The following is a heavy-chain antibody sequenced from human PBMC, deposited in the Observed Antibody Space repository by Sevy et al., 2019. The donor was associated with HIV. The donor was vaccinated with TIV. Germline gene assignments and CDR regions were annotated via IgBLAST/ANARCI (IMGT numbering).Heavy chain of an antibody. V-gene: IGHV3-15*07. D-gene: IGHD4-4*01. CDR3: STSYSNYYYFDY. CDR2: IKSKTDGGTT. J-gene: IGHJ4*02. CDR1: GFTFSNAW. Sequence: GGSLRLSCAASGFTFSNAWMNWVRQAPGKGLEWVGRIKSKTDGGTTDYAAPVKSRFTISGDYSKNTLYLQMNSLKTEDTAVYYWSTSYSNYYYFDYWGQGTLVTVSS.